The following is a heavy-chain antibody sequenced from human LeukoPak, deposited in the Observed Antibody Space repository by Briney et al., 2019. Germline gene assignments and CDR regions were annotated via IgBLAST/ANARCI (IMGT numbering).Heavy chain of an antibody. D-gene: IGHD2-2*03. V-gene: IGHV4-39*02. CDR2: IFYSGKT. J-gene: IGHJ5*02. CDR1: NGSMTSDSYY. CDR3: ARLWIVATWFDA. Sequence: SDTLSLTCTVSNGSMTSDSYYWAWVRQPPGKGLEWIGTIFYSGKTYYSAYLKSRVTVSLDTSKKNFSLRLSSVTAADTAVYYCARLWIVATWFDAWGQGALVTVSS.